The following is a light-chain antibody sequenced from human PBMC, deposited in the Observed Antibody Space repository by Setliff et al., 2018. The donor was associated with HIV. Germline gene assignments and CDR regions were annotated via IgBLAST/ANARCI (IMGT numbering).Light chain of an antibody. CDR1: SSDLGGYNY. Sequence: QSALTQPASVSGSPGQSITIPCTGTSSDLGGYNYVSWYQHHPGKAPKLMISDVSNRPSGVSNRFSGSKSGNTASLTISGLQAEDEADYYCSSYTSRTPLYVFGTGTKSPS. J-gene: IGLJ1*01. V-gene: IGLV2-14*03. CDR2: DVS. CDR3: SSYTSRTPLYV.